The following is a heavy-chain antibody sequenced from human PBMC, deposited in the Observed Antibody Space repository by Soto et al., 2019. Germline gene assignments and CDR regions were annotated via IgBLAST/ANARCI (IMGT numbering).Heavy chain of an antibody. CDR1: GGSISSYY. D-gene: IGHD6-6*01. CDR3: AREGAAPYYYYGMDV. J-gene: IGHJ6*02. Sequence: PSETLSLTCTVSGGSISSYYWSWIRQPPGKGLEWIGYIHYSGSTYYNPSLKSRVTISLDTSKNQFSLKLSSVTAADTAVYYCAREGAAPYYYYGMDVWGQGTTVTVSS. V-gene: IGHV4-59*12. CDR2: IHYSGST.